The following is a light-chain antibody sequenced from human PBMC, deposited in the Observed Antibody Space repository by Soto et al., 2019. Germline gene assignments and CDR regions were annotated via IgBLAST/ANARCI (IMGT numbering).Light chain of an antibody. CDR3: QSYDNSLTGVV. J-gene: IGLJ2*01. CDR1: SSNIGAGYE. CDR2: GNN. V-gene: IGLV1-40*01. Sequence: QSVLTQPPSVSGAPGQRVTISCTGSSSNIGAGYEVHWYQQLPGTAPKLLIYGNNDRPSGVPDRFSASKSRTSASLAITGLQAEDEADYYCQSYDNSLTGVVFGGGTQLTVL.